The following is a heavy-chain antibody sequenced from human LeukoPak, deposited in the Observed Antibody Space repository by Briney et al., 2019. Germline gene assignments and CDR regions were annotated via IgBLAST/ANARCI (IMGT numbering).Heavy chain of an antibody. J-gene: IGHJ5*02. V-gene: IGHV4-4*07. CDR1: GVSITNNY. CDR3: VRRLGWFGDGMADP. CDR2: IYFSGRT. Sequence: PSETLSLTCTVSGVSITNNYWSRFRQPAGKGLEWIGRIYFSGRTDYNPSLKSRVTMSTDTSKNEFSLKVRSVTAADTAVYCCVRRLGWFGDGMADPWGQGIRVTVSS. D-gene: IGHD3-10*01.